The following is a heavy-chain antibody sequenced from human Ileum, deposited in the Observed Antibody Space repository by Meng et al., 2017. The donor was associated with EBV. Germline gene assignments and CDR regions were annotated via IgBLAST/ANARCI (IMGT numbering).Heavy chain of an antibody. CDR3: AGDPHSGSPH. D-gene: IGHD1-26*01. CDR1: GGSVSSAHSF. Sequence: QVQLQESGPGLVKPSETPSLTYPVSGGSVSSAHSFWTWIRQPPGKGLEWIGYMSYSGSTNYSPPLESRVTISVDTSKNQFSLKLSSVTAADTAVYYCAGDPHSGSPHWGQGTLVTVSS. J-gene: IGHJ4*02. V-gene: IGHV4-61*01. CDR2: MSYSGST.